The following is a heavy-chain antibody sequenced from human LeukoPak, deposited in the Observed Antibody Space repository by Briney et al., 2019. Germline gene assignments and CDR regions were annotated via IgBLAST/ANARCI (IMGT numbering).Heavy chain of an antibody. V-gene: IGHV4-61*02. J-gene: IGHJ5*02. CDR2: IYTSGST. CDR3: ARAGPVFRTFDP. CDR1: GNSISSGDYY. Sequence: PSETLSLTCTVSGNSISSGDYYWSWIRQPAGKGLEWIGRIYTSGSTTYNPSLKSRVTISGDTSENQFSLRLSSVTAADTAVYYCARAGPVFRTFDPWGQGTLVTVSS.